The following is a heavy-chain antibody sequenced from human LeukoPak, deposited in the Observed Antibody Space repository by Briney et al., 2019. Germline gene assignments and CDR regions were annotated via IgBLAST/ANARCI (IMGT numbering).Heavy chain of an antibody. CDR3: TKDHSDTAMVELLEYFDY. J-gene: IGHJ4*02. V-gene: IGHV3-30*18. D-gene: IGHD5-18*01. CDR2: ISYDGSNK. Sequence: PGGSLRLSCAASGSGFIFSDHWMGWVRQAPGKGLEWVAVISYDGSNKYYADSVKGLFTIPTDNSKNTLYLQMNSLRAEDTAVYYCTKDHSDTAMVELLEYFDYWGQGTLVTVSS. CDR1: GSGFIFSDHW.